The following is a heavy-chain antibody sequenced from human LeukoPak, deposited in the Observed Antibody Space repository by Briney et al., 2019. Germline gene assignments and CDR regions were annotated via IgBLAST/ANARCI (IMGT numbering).Heavy chain of an antibody. D-gene: IGHD4-17*01. J-gene: IGHJ6*02. V-gene: IGHV3-7*01. CDR2: IKQDGSEK. CDR1: GFTFSSYW. CDR3: ARDGGNYGDYEGYYGMDV. Sequence: PGGSLRLSCAASGFTFSSYWMSWVRQAPGKGLEWVANIKQDGSEKYYVDSVKGRFTISRDNAKNSLYLQMNSLRAEDTAVYYCARDGGNYGDYEGYYGMDVWGQGTTVTVSS.